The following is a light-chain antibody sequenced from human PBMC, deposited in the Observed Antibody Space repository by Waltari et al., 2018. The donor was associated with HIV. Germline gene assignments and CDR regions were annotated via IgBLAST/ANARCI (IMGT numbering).Light chain of an antibody. V-gene: IGKV4-1*01. CDR3: QQYYDTPPT. CDR1: QSVLSSSNKKNF. CDR2: WAS. Sequence: DIVMTQSPDSLAVSLGARATITCKSSQSVLSSSNKKNFLAGYQQKPGQSPKLLIFWASTQESGGPDRFSGSGSGTDFTLTISSLEAEDVAVYYCQQYYDTPPTFGQGTKVEIK. J-gene: IGKJ1*01.